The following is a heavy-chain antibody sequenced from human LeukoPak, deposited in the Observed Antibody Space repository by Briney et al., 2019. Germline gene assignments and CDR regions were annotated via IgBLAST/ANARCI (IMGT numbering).Heavy chain of an antibody. Sequence: PGGSLRLSCAASGFTFSSYTMRWVRQAPGKGLEWVSAISGSGGSTYYTDSVKGRFTISRDNSKNTLYLQMNSLRAEDTAVYYCAKAGIGGSSLYYFDYWGQGTLVTVSS. CDR2: ISGSGGST. D-gene: IGHD6-6*01. CDR3: AKAGIGGSSLYYFDY. CDR1: GFTFSSYT. V-gene: IGHV3-23*01. J-gene: IGHJ4*02.